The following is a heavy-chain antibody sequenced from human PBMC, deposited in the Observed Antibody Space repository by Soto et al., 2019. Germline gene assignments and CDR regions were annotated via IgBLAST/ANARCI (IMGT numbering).Heavy chain of an antibody. Sequence: GASVKVSCKASGYTFTSYYMHWVRQAPGQGLEWMGIINPSGGSTRYAQKFQVRVTMTRDTSTSTVYMELSSLRSEDTAVYYCARRLWFGEPQAPFDYWGQGTLVTVSS. V-gene: IGHV1-46*01. CDR3: ARRLWFGEPQAPFDY. J-gene: IGHJ4*02. CDR1: GYTFTSYY. D-gene: IGHD3-10*01. CDR2: INPSGGST.